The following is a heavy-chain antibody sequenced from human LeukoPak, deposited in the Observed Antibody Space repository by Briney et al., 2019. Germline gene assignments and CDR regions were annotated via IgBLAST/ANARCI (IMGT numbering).Heavy chain of an antibody. Sequence: GGSLRLSCAASGFTFSSYAMSWVRQAPGKGLEWVSAISGSGGSTYYADSVKGRFTISRDNSKNTLYLQMNSLRAEDTAVYYCAKDFEVVSGVYYYDSGGYYFDYWGQGTLVTVSP. CDR3: AKDFEVVSGVYYYDSGGYYFDY. CDR2: ISGSGGST. CDR1: GFTFSSYA. V-gene: IGHV3-23*01. J-gene: IGHJ4*02. D-gene: IGHD3-22*01.